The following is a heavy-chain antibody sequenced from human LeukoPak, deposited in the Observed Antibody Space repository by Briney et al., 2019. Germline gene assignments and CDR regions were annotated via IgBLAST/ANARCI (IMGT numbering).Heavy chain of an antibody. CDR1: GGSFSGYY. D-gene: IGHD3-22*01. Sequence: SETLSLTCAVYGGSFSGYYWSWIRQPPGKGLEWIGQINHSGSSNYNPSLKSRVTISVDTSKNQFSLKLSSVTAADTAVYYCARGLVGPRIQRYDSSGYYRRGHNFDYWGQGTLVTVSS. CDR2: INHSGSS. CDR3: ARGLVGPRIQRYDSSGYYRRGHNFDY. J-gene: IGHJ4*02. V-gene: IGHV4-34*01.